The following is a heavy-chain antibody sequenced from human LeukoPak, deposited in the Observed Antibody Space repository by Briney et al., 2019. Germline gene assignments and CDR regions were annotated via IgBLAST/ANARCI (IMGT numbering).Heavy chain of an antibody. V-gene: IGHV4-34*01. Sequence: TSETLSLTCAVYGGSFSGYYWSWIRQPPGKGLEWIGEINHSGSTNYNPSLKSRVTISVDTSKNQFSLKLSSVTAADTAVYYCAGHIVVVPAATNWFDPWGQGTLVTVSS. CDR2: INHSGST. CDR1: GGSFSGYY. CDR3: AGHIVVVPAATNWFDP. J-gene: IGHJ5*02. D-gene: IGHD2-2*01.